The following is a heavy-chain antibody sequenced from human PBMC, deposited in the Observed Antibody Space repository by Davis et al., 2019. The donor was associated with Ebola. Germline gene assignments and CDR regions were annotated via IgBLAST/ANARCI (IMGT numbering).Heavy chain of an antibody. CDR2: IYPGDSDT. D-gene: IGHD4-17*01. Sequence: GGSLRLSCRGSGYSFTSYWIAWVRQMPGKGLEWMGIIYPGDSDTRYSPSFLGQVIISADKSISTAYLQWSSLKASDTAMYYCARHPDYGDYSGLGTFDIWGQGTMVTVSS. CDR1: GYSFTSYW. CDR3: ARHPDYGDYSGLGTFDI. J-gene: IGHJ3*02. V-gene: IGHV5-51*01.